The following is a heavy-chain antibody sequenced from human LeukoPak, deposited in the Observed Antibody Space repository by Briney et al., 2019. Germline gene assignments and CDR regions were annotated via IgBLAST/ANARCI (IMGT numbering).Heavy chain of an antibody. CDR3: ARLRSVTYFGVVYYCFDY. D-gene: IGHD3-3*01. J-gene: IGHJ4*02. CDR1: GYCFTYSW. CDR2: IYPEDSDT. Sequence: GESLKISCKGSGYCFTYSWIGWVRQMPGKGLEWMGIIYPEDSDTTYSPSFLGQVTMSVDRSISTAYLQWSSLKASDTAMYYCARLRSVTYFGVVYYCFDYWGQGPLFTVSS. V-gene: IGHV5-51*01.